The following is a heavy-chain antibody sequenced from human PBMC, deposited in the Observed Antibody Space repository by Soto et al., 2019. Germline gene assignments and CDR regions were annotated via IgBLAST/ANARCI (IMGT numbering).Heavy chain of an antibody. J-gene: IGHJ4*02. CDR3: ANYDSSGYYYY. CDR1: GFTFSSYG. Sequence: GSLRLSCAASGFTFSSYGMHWVRQAPGKGLEWVAVISYDGSNKYYADSVKGRFTISRDNSKNTLYLQMNSLRAEDTAVYYCANYDSSGYYYYWGQGTLVTVSS. CDR2: ISYDGSNK. D-gene: IGHD3-22*01. V-gene: IGHV3-30*18.